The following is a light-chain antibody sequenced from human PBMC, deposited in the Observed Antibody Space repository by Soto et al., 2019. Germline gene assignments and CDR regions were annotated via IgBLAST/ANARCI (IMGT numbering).Light chain of an antibody. CDR2: GAS. CDR1: QSVSSN. CDR3: QHYDSWPLT. V-gene: IGKV3-15*01. J-gene: IGKJ4*01. Sequence: SPHVLSASPRERATLSCTASQSVSSNLAWYRQKPGQAPRLLIYGASTRATGIPARFSGSGSGTEFTLTISSLQSEDFAVYYCQHYDSWPLTFGGGTKVDIK.